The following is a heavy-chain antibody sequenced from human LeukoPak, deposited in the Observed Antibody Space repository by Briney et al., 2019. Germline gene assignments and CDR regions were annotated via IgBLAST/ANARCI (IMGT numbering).Heavy chain of an antibody. D-gene: IGHD1-14*01. J-gene: IGHJ4*02. V-gene: IGHV3-33*01. CDR1: GFPFGGYG. CDR2: IAYDGSRA. CDR3: TRYNNDHFDY. Sequence: GRSLRLSCAGSGFPFGGYGMDWFRQSPGKGLEWVAVIAYDGSRAFYADSVKGRFTISRDNSKNTMSVQMDDLRAEDTAVYYCTRYNNDHFDYWGQGTLVTVSS.